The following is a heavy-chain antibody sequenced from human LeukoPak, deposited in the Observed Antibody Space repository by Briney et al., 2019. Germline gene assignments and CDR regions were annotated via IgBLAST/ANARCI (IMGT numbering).Heavy chain of an antibody. D-gene: IGHD3-22*01. CDR2: IYYHGST. Sequence: SETLSLTCTVSGGSISSSNYYWGWIRQPPGKGLEWIGTIYYHGSTYYNPSLKSRVTISVDTSKNQFSLKLTSVTATDTAVYYCARHLFGSGYYPDYWGQGTLVTVSS. J-gene: IGHJ4*02. CDR3: ARHLFGSGYYPDY. CDR1: GGSISSSNYY. V-gene: IGHV4-39*01.